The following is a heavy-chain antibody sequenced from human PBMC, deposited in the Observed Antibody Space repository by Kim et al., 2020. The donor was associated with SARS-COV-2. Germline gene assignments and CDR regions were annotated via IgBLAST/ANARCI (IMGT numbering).Heavy chain of an antibody. D-gene: IGHD3-16*01. J-gene: IGHJ6*02. V-gene: IGHV3-21*01. Sequence: ADSVKDRFTISRENAKNSLYLQMNSLGAEDTAVYYCALGGDYYYYYGMDVWGQGTTVTVSS. CDR3: ALGGDYYYYYGMDV.